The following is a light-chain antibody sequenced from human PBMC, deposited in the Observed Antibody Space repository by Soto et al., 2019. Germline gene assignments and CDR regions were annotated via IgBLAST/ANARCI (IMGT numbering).Light chain of an antibody. CDR3: SSYTTSSTLYV. Sequence: QSVLTQPASVTGSLGQSTTISCTGSSSDIGSFNYVSWYQQHPGKAPKLMIYDVADRPSGVSNRFSGSKSGDTAYLTISGIQPEDEADYYCSSYTTSSTLYVFGTGTKVTVL. CDR1: SSDIGSFNY. CDR2: DVA. V-gene: IGLV2-14*01. J-gene: IGLJ1*01.